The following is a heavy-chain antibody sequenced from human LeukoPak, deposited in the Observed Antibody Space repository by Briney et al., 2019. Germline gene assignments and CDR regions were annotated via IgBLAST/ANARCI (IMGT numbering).Heavy chain of an antibody. Sequence: GGSLRLSCAASGFTFSSYAMSWVRQAPGKGLEWVSAISGSGGSTYYADSVEGRFTISRDNSKNTLYLQMNSLRAEDTAVYYCAKDLSLYSSSSFDYWGQGTLVTVSS. CDR3: AKDLSLYSSSSFDY. D-gene: IGHD6-6*01. CDR1: GFTFSSYA. CDR2: ISGSGGST. V-gene: IGHV3-23*01. J-gene: IGHJ4*02.